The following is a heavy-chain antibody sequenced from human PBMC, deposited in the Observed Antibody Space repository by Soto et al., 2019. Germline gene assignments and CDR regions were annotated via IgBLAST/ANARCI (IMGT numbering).Heavy chain of an antibody. Sequence: PSETLSLTCTVSGGSISSSSYYWGWIRQPPGKGLEWIGSIYYSGSTYYNPSLKSRVTISVDTSKNQFSLKLSSVTAADTAVYYCASNSPKKGYCSSTSCYSYYYYYMDVWGKGTTVTAP. V-gene: IGHV4-39*01. CDR3: ASNSPKKGYCSSTSCYSYYYYYMDV. J-gene: IGHJ6*03. CDR1: GGSISSSSYY. CDR2: IYYSGST. D-gene: IGHD2-2*02.